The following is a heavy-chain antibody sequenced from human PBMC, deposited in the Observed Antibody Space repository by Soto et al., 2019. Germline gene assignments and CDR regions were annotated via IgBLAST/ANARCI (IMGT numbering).Heavy chain of an antibody. V-gene: IGHV1-69*08. CDR1: GGTFSSYT. CDR2: IIPILGIA. D-gene: IGHD5-12*01. CDR3: ARDRASGYDSAFYY. Sequence: QVQLVQSGAEVKKPGSSVKVSCKASGGTFSSYTISWVRQAPGQGLEWMGRIIPILGIANYAQKFQGRVTITADKSTSTAYMELSSLRSEDTAVYYCARDRASGYDSAFYYWGEGTLVTVSS. J-gene: IGHJ4*02.